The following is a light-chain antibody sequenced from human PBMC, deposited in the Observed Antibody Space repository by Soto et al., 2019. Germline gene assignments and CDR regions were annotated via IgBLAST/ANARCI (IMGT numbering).Light chain of an antibody. Sequence: AIQMTQSPSSLSASVGDRVSITCLASQAIRDDLGWYQKKPGKAPKLLIYDASTLESGVPSRFSGSGSGTEFTLSISSLQADDFASYYCQHYMSYPWTFGRGTKVDIK. CDR2: DAS. CDR3: QHYMSYPWT. V-gene: IGKV1-13*02. J-gene: IGKJ1*01. CDR1: QAIRDD.